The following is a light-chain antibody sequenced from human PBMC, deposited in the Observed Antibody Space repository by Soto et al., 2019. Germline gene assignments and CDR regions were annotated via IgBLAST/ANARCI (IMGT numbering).Light chain of an antibody. CDR3: HQYGSSPRT. CDR2: GAS. V-gene: IGKV3-20*01. Sequence: EIVLTQSPGTLSLSPGERATLSCRASQSVSSSYLAWYQQKPGQAPRLLIYGASSRATGIPDRFSGSGSGTDVTLTISRLEPEDFAVYYCHQYGSSPRTLGQGTKLEIK. CDR1: QSVSSSY. J-gene: IGKJ2*01.